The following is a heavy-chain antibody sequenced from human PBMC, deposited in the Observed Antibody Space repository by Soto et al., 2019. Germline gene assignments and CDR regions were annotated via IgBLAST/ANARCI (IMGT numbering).Heavy chain of an antibody. Sequence: GASVKVSCKASGYTFTSYDINWVRQATGQGLEWMGWMNPNSGNTGYAQKFQGRVTMTRNTSISTAYMELSSLRSEDTAVYYCARVVNYSRKTPLGYRGQGTLVTVSS. V-gene: IGHV1-8*01. CDR3: ARVVNYSRKTPLGY. CDR1: GYTFTSYD. J-gene: IGHJ4*02. D-gene: IGHD6-13*01. CDR2: MNPNSGNT.